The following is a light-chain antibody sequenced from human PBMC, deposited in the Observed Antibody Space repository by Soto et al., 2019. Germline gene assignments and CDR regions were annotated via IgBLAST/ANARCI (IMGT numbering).Light chain of an antibody. V-gene: IGKV3-11*01. CDR3: QQRSNWPPLT. Sequence: EILLTQSPATLSLSPGERATLSCRASQSVSNYLGWYQQKPGQAPRLLIYDASNRATGIPARFSGSGSGTDFTLTISSLEPEDSPVYYCQQRSNWPPLTFGGGTKVEI. CDR2: DAS. CDR1: QSVSNY. J-gene: IGKJ4*01.